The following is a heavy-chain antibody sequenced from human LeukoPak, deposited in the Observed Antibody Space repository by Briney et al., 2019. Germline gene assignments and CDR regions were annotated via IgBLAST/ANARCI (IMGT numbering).Heavy chain of an antibody. Sequence: SQTLSLTCTVSGGSISSGGYYWSWIRQQPGKGLEWIGYIYYSGSTYYNPSLKSRVTTSVDTSKNQFSLKLTSVTAADTAVCYCARVGSARGWYFDLWGRGTLVTVSS. CDR2: IYYSGST. CDR1: GGSISSGGYY. J-gene: IGHJ2*01. V-gene: IGHV4-31*03. CDR3: ARVGSARGWYFDL. D-gene: IGHD2-15*01.